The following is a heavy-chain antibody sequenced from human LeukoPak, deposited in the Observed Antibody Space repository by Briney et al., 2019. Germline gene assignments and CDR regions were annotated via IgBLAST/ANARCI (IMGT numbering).Heavy chain of an antibody. CDR2: ISAYNGNT. CDR1: GYTFTSYG. J-gene: IGHJ5*02. Sequence: GASVKVSCKASGYTFTSYGISWVRQAPGQGLEWMGWISAYNGNTNYAQKLQGRVTMTTDTSTSTAYMELRSLRSDDTAVYYCARDRLEKWVYCSSTSCLGEGGNWFDPWGQGTLVTVSS. V-gene: IGHV1-18*01. CDR3: ARDRLEKWVYCSSTSCLGEGGNWFDP. D-gene: IGHD2-2*01.